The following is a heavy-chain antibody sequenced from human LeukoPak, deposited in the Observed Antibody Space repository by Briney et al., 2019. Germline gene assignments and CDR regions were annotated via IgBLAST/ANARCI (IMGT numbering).Heavy chain of an antibody. Sequence: SETLSLTCTVSGGSISSGDYYWSWIRQPPGKGLEWIGYIYYSGSTYYNPSLKSRVTISVDTSKNQFSLKLSSVTAADTAVYYCAREGYCSSTSCPSFDYWGQGTLVTVSS. V-gene: IGHV4-30-4*08. D-gene: IGHD2-2*01. J-gene: IGHJ4*02. CDR1: GGSISSGDYY. CDR3: AREGYCSSTSCPSFDY. CDR2: IYYSGST.